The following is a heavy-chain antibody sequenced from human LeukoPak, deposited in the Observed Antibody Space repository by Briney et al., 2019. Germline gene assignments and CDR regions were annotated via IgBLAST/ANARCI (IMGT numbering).Heavy chain of an antibody. CDR3: AREMAGAAAGTLYYYYGMDV. D-gene: IGHD6-13*01. J-gene: IGHJ6*02. CDR2: IYSGGST. V-gene: IGHV3-53*01. Sequence: GGSVRLSCAASGFTVSSNYMSWVRQAPGKGLEWVSVIYSGGSTYYADSVKGRFTISRDNSKNTLYLQMNSLRAEDTAVYYCAREMAGAAAGTLYYYYGMDVWGQGTTVTVSS. CDR1: GFTVSSNY.